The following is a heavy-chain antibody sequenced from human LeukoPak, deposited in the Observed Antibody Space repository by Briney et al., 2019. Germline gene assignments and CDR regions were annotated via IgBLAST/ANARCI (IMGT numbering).Heavy chain of an antibody. J-gene: IGHJ3*02. D-gene: IGHD3-10*01. V-gene: IGHV1-2*04. CDR1: GYTFTGYY. CDR3: ARVPARGSGKHSLDAFDI. Sequence: GASVKVSCKASGYTFTGYYMHWVRQAPGQGLEWMGWINPNSGGTNYAQKFQGWVTMTRDTSISTAYMELSRLRSDDTAVYYCARVPARGSGKHSLDAFDIWGQGTMVTVSS. CDR2: INPNSGGT.